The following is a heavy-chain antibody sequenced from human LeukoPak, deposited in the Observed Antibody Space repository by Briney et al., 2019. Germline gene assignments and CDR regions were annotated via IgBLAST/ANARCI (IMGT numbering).Heavy chain of an antibody. J-gene: IGHJ6*02. CDR3: ARASLGYCSGGSCYYYGMDV. CDR1: GFTFSSYE. Sequence: PGGSLRLSCAASGFTFSSYEMNWVRQAPGKGLEWVSYISSSGSTIYYADSMKGRFTISRDNAKNSLYLQMNSLRAEDTAVYYCARASLGYCSGGSCYYYGMDVWGQGTTVTVSS. CDR2: ISSSGSTI. D-gene: IGHD2-15*01. V-gene: IGHV3-48*03.